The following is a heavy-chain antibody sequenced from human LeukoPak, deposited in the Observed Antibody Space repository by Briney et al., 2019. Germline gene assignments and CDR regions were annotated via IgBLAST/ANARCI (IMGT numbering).Heavy chain of an antibody. Sequence: GGSLRLSCAASGFTFSDSWMSWVRQAPGKGLEWVANMNQDGSAKGYVDSVKGRFTISRDNARNSLYLQMSSLRPEDTAVYCCATYTHWVAGDVWGQGTTVTVSS. CDR2: MNQDGSAK. CDR1: GFTFSDSW. V-gene: IGHV3-7*01. CDR3: ATYTHWVAGDV. D-gene: IGHD3-16*01. J-gene: IGHJ6*02.